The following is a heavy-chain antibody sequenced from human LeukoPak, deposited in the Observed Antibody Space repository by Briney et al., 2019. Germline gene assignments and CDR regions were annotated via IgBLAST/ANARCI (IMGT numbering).Heavy chain of an antibody. CDR3: GGVDRSGWYPWGKLFHP. Sequence: SQTLSLTCAISGDSVSSNSAAWNWIRQSPSRGLEWLGRTYYRSKWYNDYAVSVKSRITINPDTSKNQFSLQLNSVTPEDTAGYYRGGVDRSGWYPWGKLFHPWGQGTLVTVSS. CDR1: GDSVSSNSAA. V-gene: IGHV6-1*01. J-gene: IGHJ5*02. D-gene: IGHD6-19*01. CDR2: TYYRSKWYN.